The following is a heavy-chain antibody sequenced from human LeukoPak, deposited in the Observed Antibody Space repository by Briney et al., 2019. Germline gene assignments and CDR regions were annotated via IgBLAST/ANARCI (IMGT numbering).Heavy chain of an antibody. J-gene: IGHJ4*02. D-gene: IGHD1-26*01. CDR1: GYTLTELS. CDR3: ARELSGSYHFDY. Sequence: GASVKVSCKVSGYTLTELSMHWVRQAPGKGLEWMGGIIPIFGTANYAQKFQGRVTITADKSTSTAYMELSSLRSEDTAVYYCARELSGSYHFDYWGQGTLVTVS. V-gene: IGHV1-69*06. CDR2: IIPIFGTA.